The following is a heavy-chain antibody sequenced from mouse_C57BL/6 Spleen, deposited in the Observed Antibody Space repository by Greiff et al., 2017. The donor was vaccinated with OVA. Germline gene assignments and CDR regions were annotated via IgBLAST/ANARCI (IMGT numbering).Heavy chain of an antibody. CDR3: ASRDYGSSYAMDY. V-gene: IGHV3-6*01. D-gene: IGHD1-1*01. Sequence: EVKLVESGPGLVKPSQSLSLTCSVTGYSITSGYYWNWIRQFPGNKLEWMGYISYDGSNNYNPSLKNRISITRDTSKNQFFLKLNSVTTEDTATYYCASRDYGSSYAMDYWGQGTSVTVSS. CDR1: GYSITSGYY. J-gene: IGHJ4*01. CDR2: ISYDGSN.